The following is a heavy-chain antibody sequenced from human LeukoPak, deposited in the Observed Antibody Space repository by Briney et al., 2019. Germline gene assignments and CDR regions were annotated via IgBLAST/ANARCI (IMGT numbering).Heavy chain of an antibody. CDR1: GGSFSGYY. CDR3: ARLFWGCSSTSCGDY. D-gene: IGHD2-2*01. Sequence: PSETLSLTCAVYGGSFSGYYWSWIRKPPGKGLDWIGEINHSGSTNYNPSLKSRVTISVDTSKNQFSLKLSSVTAADTAVYYCARLFWGCSSTSCGDYWGQGTLVTVSS. CDR2: INHSGST. V-gene: IGHV4-34*01. J-gene: IGHJ4*02.